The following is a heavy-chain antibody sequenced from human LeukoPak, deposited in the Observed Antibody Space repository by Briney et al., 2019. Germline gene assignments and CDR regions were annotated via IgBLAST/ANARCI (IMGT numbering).Heavy chain of an antibody. CDR3: ARVRFGELFYYFDY. D-gene: IGHD3-10*01. CDR2: IYSGGST. Sequence: PGGSLRLSCAVSGLTVSNNYMSWVRQAPGKGLEWVSVIYSGGSTYYADSVKGRFTISRDNSKNTVYLQMNSLRDEDTAVYYCARVRFGELFYYFDYWGQGTLVTVSS. CDR1: GLTVSNNY. V-gene: IGHV3-53*01. J-gene: IGHJ4*02.